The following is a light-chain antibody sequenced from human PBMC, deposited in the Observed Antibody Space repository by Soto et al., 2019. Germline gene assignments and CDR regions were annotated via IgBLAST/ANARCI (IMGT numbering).Light chain of an antibody. CDR3: QQYGSSPRT. J-gene: IGKJ1*01. V-gene: IGKV3-20*01. Sequence: EIVLTQSPGTLSLSPGERAILSCRASQSVSSSYLAWYQQKPGQAPRLLIYGASSRATGIPARFSGSGSGTAFTLTISRLEPEDFAVYYCQQYGSSPRTFGQGTKV. CDR2: GAS. CDR1: QSVSSSY.